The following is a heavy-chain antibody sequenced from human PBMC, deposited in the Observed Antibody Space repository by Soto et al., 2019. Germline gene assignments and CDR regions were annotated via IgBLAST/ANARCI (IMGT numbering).Heavy chain of an antibody. J-gene: IGHJ4*02. CDR3: ARAGGNELLSGYYLGD. V-gene: IGHV1-18*01. Sequence: QVQLVQSGAEVKKPGASVKVSCKASGYPFTSYGISWVRQAPGQGLERLGWISAYNGNTNYAQKLQGRVTMTTDPSTSTAYMELRSRRAYDTAVYYCARAGGNELLSGYYLGDWGQGTLVTVAS. CDR2: ISAYNGNT. D-gene: IGHD3-3*01. CDR1: GYPFTSYG.